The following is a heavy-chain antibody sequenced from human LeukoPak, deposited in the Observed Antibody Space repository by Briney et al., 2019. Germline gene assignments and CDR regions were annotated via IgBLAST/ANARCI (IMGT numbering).Heavy chain of an antibody. CDR1: GYTFTSYG. J-gene: IGHJ4*02. D-gene: IGHD2-2*01. CDR3: ARDYCSSTSCLFDY. V-gene: IGHV1-18*01. Sequence: GASVKVSCKASGYTFTSYGFSWLRQAPGQGLEWMGWISDYNGNTNYAQKLQGRVTMTTDTSTSTAYMDLSRLTSDDTAVYYCARDYCSSTSCLFDYWGQGTLVTVSS. CDR2: ISDYNGNT.